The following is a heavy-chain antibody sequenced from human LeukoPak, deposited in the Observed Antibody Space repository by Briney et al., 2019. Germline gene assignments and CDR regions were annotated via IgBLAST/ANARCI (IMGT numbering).Heavy chain of an antibody. CDR3: ARDPSVDTAIGFEY. J-gene: IGHJ4*02. D-gene: IGHD5-18*01. Sequence: ASVKVSCKASGYTFTSYGISWVRQAPGQGLEWMGWISAYNGNTNYAQKLQGRVTMTTDTSTSTAYMELRSLRSDDTAVYYCARDPSVDTAIGFEYWGQGTLVTVSS. CDR1: GYTFTSYG. V-gene: IGHV1-18*04. CDR2: ISAYNGNT.